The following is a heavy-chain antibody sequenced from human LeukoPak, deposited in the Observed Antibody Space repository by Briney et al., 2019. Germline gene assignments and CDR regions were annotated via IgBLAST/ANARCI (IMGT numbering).Heavy chain of an antibody. D-gene: IGHD3-16*01. J-gene: IGHJ4*02. CDR2: ISAYNGNT. V-gene: IGHV1-18*01. CDR1: GYTFTSYG. CDR3: ARDHGYDRGFPFDY. Sequence: GGSVKVSCKASGYTFTSYGISWVRQAPGQGLEWMGWISAYNGNTNYAQNLQGRVTMTTDTSTSTAYMELRSLRSDDTAVYYCARDHGYDRGFPFDYWGQGTLVTVSS.